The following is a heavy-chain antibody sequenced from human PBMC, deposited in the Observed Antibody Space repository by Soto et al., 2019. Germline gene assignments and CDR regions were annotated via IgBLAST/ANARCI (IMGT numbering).Heavy chain of an antibody. CDR2: IWYDGSNK. V-gene: IGHV3-33*01. CDR1: GFTFSSYG. CDR3: ARETRYCISTSCYFPVYYYGMDV. D-gene: IGHD2-2*01. Sequence: PGGSLRLSCAASGFTFSSYGMHWVRQAPGKGLEWVAVIWYDGSNKYYADSVKGRFTISRDNSKDTLYLQMNSLRAEDTAVYCCARETRYCISTSCYFPVYYYGMDVWGQGTTVTVSS. J-gene: IGHJ6*02.